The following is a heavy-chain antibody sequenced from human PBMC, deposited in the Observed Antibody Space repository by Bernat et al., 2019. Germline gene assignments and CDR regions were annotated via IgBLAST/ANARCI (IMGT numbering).Heavy chain of an antibody. Sequence: EVQLVESGGGLVQPGWSLRLSCAASGFSVSGNYMSWVRQAPGKGLEWVSVIYSGGTTNYADSVKGRFAISRDNSRNTLYLLMNSLTAGDTAMYFCARGPPSVMSWGQGTLVTVSS. J-gene: IGHJ4*02. D-gene: IGHD2-8*01. CDR3: ARGPPSVMS. CDR1: GFSVSGNY. CDR2: IYSGGTT. V-gene: IGHV3-66*01.